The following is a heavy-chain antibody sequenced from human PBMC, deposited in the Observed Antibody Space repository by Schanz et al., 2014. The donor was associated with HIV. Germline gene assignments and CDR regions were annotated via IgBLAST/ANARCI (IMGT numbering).Heavy chain of an antibody. V-gene: IGHV3-7*01. CDR2: IKQDESEK. CDR1: GFTFSSYG. CDR3: VLPSAKIVGGLGEHYFDH. D-gene: IGHD1-26*01. Sequence: VQLVESGGGVVQPGRSLRLSCAASGFTFSSYGMYWVRQAPGKGLEWVANIKQDESEKYYADSVKGRFTISRDNAKNSLYLQMNSLRAEDTAVYYCVLPSAKIVGGLGEHYFDHWGQGTLVTVSS. J-gene: IGHJ4*02.